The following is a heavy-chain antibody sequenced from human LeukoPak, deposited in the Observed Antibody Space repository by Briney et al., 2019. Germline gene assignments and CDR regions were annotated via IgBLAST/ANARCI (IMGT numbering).Heavy chain of an antibody. CDR1: GGSISSSSYY. D-gene: IGHD3-9*01. V-gene: IGHV4-39*01. Sequence: SETLSLTCTVSGGSISSSSYYWGWIRQPPGKGLEWIGSIYYGGSTYYNPSLKSRVTISVDTSKNQFSLKLSSVTAADTAVYYCATNFDWLSFDYWGQGTLVTVSS. CDR2: IYYGGST. CDR3: ATNFDWLSFDY. J-gene: IGHJ4*02.